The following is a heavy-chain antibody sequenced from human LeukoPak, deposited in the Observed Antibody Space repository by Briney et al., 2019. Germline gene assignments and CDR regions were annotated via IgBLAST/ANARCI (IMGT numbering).Heavy chain of an antibody. CDR1: GGSISRIIYY. D-gene: IGHD3-22*01. Sequence: TSETLSLTCTVSGGSISRIIYYWGWIRQPPGKGLEWIGSIYYTGSTYYTPSLRSQVTISVDTSKNQFSLKLSAVTAADTAVYYCARVVRDGSGYNYYFDYWGQGTLVTVSS. CDR2: IYYTGST. CDR3: ARVVRDGSGYNYYFDY. J-gene: IGHJ4*02. V-gene: IGHV4-39*01.